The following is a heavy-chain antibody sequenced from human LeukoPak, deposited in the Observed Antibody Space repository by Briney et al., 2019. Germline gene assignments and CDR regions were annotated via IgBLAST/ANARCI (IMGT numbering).Heavy chain of an antibody. CDR3: ASHRRGFPDY. CDR1: GFTFDDYG. Sequence: PGGSLRFSCAASGFTFDDYGMSWVRQAPGKGLEWVSGINWNGGSTGYADSMKGRFTISRDNAKNSLYLQMNSLRAEDTALYYCASHRRGFPDYWGQGTLVTVSS. V-gene: IGHV3-20*04. J-gene: IGHJ4*02. CDR2: INWNGGST. D-gene: IGHD3-16*02.